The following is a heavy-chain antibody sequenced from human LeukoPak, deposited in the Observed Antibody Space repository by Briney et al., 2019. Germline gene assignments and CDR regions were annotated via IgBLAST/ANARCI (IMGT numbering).Heavy chain of an antibody. CDR3: ARQRIQLWSHYFDY. D-gene: IGHD5-18*01. Sequence: PSETLSLTCIVSGYSISSGYYWGWIRQPPGKGLEWIGSIYHSGSTYYNPSLKSRVTISVDTSKNQFSLKLSSVTAADTAVYYCARQRIQLWSHYFDYWGQGTLVTVSS. CDR2: IYHSGST. J-gene: IGHJ4*02. V-gene: IGHV4-38-2*02. CDR1: GYSISSGYY.